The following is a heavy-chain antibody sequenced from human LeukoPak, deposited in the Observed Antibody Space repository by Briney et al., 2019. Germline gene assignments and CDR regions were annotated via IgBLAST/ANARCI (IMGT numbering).Heavy chain of an antibody. V-gene: IGHV3-23*01. D-gene: IGHD2/OR15-2a*01. CDR2: ISGSDGST. CDR3: AKDSAKKYDDY. Sequence: GWSLRLSCAASGFTFSSYAMSWVRQAPGKGLEWVSGISGSDGSTYYADSVKGRFTISRENSKNTLYLQMNSLRAEDTAVYYCAKDSAKKYDDYWGQGTLVTVSS. J-gene: IGHJ4*02. CDR1: GFTFSSYA.